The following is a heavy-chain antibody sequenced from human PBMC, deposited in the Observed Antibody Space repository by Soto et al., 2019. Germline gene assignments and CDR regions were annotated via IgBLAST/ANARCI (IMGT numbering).Heavy chain of an antibody. CDR1: GFTFSSYD. CDR2: IGTAGDT. D-gene: IGHD6-19*01. J-gene: IGHJ3*02. CDR3: AREVAVAGTDAFDI. Sequence: GGSLRLSCAASGFTFSSYDMHWVRQATGKGLEWVSAIGTAGDTYYPGSGKGRFTISRENAKNSLYLQMNSLRAGDTAVYYCAREVAVAGTDAFDIWGQGTMVTVSS. V-gene: IGHV3-13*01.